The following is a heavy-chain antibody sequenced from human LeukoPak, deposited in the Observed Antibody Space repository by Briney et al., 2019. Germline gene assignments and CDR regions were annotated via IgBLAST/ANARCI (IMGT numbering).Heavy chain of an antibody. CDR2: IPFDGSHK. Sequence: GGSLRLSCVVSGFTLSDYGIHWVRQAPGRGLQWVAFIPFDGSHKYYADSVEGRFTISRDNAKNTVYLQMNSLRAEDTAVCYCVRDLVDPADYWGQGTLVTVSS. CDR3: VRDLVDPADY. J-gene: IGHJ4*02. CDR1: GFTLSDYG. V-gene: IGHV3-30*02. D-gene: IGHD2-8*02.